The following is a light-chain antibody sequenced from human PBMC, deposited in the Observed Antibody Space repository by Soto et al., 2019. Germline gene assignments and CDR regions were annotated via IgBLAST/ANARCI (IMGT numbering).Light chain of an antibody. CDR2: EAS. V-gene: IGKV1-27*01. CDR1: QDIGSY. Sequence: DIQMTQSPSSLSASIGDTVTITCRASQDIGSYLAWHQQKPGKVPHLVINEASTLQSGVPSRFSGSGSGTDVILTISGLQPEDVATYYCQRYNSSPWTFGQGTKVEIK. CDR3: QRYNSSPWT. J-gene: IGKJ1*01.